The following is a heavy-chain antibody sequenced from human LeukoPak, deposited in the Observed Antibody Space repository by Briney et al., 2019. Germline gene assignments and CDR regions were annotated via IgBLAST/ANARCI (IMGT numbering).Heavy chain of an antibody. Sequence: SETLSLTCTVSGGSISSYYWSWIRQPPGKGLEWIGYIYYSGSTNYNPSLKSRVTISVDTSKNQFSLKLSSVTAADTAVYFCGRHLSTTIGDYWGQGILVTVSS. J-gene: IGHJ4*02. CDR1: GGSISSYY. CDR2: IYYSGST. V-gene: IGHV4-59*08. D-gene: IGHD5-24*01. CDR3: GRHLSTTIGDY.